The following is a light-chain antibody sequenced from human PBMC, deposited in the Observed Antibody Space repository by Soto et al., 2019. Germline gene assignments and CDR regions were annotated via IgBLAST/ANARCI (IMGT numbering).Light chain of an antibody. CDR2: EVA. CDR1: SSDIGSHNL. V-gene: IGLV2-14*02. J-gene: IGLJ1*01. Sequence: QSALAQPASVSGSPGRSITISCAGTSSDIGSHNLVSWYQHRPDKAPKLLIYEVADRPSGVSDRFSGSKSGNTASLTISGLRAEDEADYYCSSYTSITTYVFGTGTKVTVL. CDR3: SSYTSITTYV.